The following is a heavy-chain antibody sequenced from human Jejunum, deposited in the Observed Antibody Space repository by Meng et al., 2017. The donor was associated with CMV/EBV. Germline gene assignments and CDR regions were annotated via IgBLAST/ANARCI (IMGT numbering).Heavy chain of an antibody. Sequence: SGITVGSTYMSWVRQAPGKGLECVSLIYDGGSQYYADSVKGRFTISRDTSKNTVYLQMNSLRGEDTAVYYCANQMPWNYYHGMDLWGQGTTVTVSS. CDR1: GITVGSTY. CDR2: IYDGGSQ. J-gene: IGHJ6*02. D-gene: IGHD1-7*01. CDR3: ANQMPWNYYHGMDL. V-gene: IGHV3-66*02.